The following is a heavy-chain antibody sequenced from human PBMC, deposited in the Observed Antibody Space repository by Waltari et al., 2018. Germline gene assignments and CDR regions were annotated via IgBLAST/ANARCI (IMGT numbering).Heavy chain of an antibody. CDR3: ATDPSGSYSGIQH. J-gene: IGHJ1*01. V-gene: IGHV1-24*01. D-gene: IGHD1-26*01. Sequence: QVQLVQSGAEVKKPGASVKVSCKVSGYTLTELSMHWVRRAPGKGLEWMGGFDPEEGEKSYEQKFQGRGTMTEDTSTDTAYMELSSLRSEDTAVYYCATDPSGSYSGIQHWGQGTLVTVSS. CDR1: GYTLTELS. CDR2: FDPEEGEK.